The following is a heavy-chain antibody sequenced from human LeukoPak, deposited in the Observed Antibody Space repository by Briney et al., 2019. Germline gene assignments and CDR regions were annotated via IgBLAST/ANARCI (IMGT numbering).Heavy chain of an antibody. CDR1: GGTFSSYA. Sequence: SVKVSCKASGGTFSSYAISWVRQAPGQGLEWMGRIIPILGIANYAQKFQGRVTITADKSTSTAYMELSSLRSEATAVYYCASGDFTAPDAFDIWGQGTMVTVSS. D-gene: IGHD3-10*01. V-gene: IGHV1-69*04. J-gene: IGHJ3*02. CDR2: IIPILGIA. CDR3: ASGDFTAPDAFDI.